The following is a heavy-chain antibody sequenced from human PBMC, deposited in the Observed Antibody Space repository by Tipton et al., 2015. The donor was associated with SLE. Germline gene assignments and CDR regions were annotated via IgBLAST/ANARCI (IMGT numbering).Heavy chain of an antibody. CDR2: ISGSGGST. D-gene: IGHD1-1*01. CDR1: GFTFSSYA. Sequence: SLRLSCAASGFTFSSYAMSWVRQAPGKGLEWVSVISGSGGSTYYADSVKGRFTISRDNSKNTLYLQMNSLRAEDTAVYYCAKGATGTYYYYYMDVWGKGTTVTVSS. V-gene: IGHV3-23*01. J-gene: IGHJ6*03. CDR3: AKGATGTYYYYYMDV.